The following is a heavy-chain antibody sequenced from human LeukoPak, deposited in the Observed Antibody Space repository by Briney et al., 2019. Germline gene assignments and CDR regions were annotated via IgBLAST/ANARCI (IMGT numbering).Heavy chain of an antibody. CDR1: GGSISSSSYY. CDR2: IYYSGST. J-gene: IGHJ4*02. CDR3: ARIQYYFDY. Sequence: SETLSLTCTVSGGSISSSSYYWGWIRQPPGKGLEWIGSIYYSGSTYYNPSLKSRVTISVDTSKNQFSLKLSSVTAADTAVYYCARIQYYFDYWGQGTLVTVSS. V-gene: IGHV4-39*01.